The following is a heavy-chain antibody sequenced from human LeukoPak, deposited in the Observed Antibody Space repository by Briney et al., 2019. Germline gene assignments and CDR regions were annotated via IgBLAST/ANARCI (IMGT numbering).Heavy chain of an antibody. D-gene: IGHD3-22*01. CDR3: ARGMIVVPGAFDI. CDR2: IYYSGST. V-gene: IGHV4-59*01. J-gene: IGHJ3*02. CDR1: GGSISSYY. Sequence: SETLSLTCTVSGGSISSYYWSWIRQPPGKGLEWIGYIYYSGSTNYNPSLKSRVTISVDTSKNQFSLKLSSVTAADTAVYYCARGMIVVPGAFDIWGQGTMVTVSS.